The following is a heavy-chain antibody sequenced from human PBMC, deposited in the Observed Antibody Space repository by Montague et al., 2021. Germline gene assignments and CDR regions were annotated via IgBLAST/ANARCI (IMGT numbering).Heavy chain of an antibody. CDR2: INPDGSAK. J-gene: IGHJ4*02. CDR3: VSVGE. Sequence: SLRLSCAASGFTFSNSWMNWVRQTPGKGLKWVANINPDGSAKRHVDSVQGRFTISRDNAKNSLHLQMNSLRAEDTAVYYCVSVGEWGQGTLVTVSS. D-gene: IGHD2-21*01. V-gene: IGHV3-7*01. CDR1: GFTFSNSW.